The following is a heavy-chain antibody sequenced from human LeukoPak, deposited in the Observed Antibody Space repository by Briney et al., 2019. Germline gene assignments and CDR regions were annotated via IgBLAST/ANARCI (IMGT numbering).Heavy chain of an antibody. CDR2: ISYDGSNK. Sequence: GGSLRLSCAASGFTFSSYGMHWVRQAPGKGLEWVAGISYDGSNKYYADSVKGRFTISRDNSKNTLHLQMNSLRAEDTAVYYCAKTESYYTFGGVIAPDYWGQGTLVTVSS. CDR1: GFTFSSYG. J-gene: IGHJ4*02. CDR3: AKTESYYTFGGVIAPDY. D-gene: IGHD3-16*02. V-gene: IGHV3-30*18.